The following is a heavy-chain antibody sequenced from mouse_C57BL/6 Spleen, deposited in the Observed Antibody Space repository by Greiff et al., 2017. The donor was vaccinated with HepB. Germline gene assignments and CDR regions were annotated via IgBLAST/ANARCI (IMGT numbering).Heavy chain of an antibody. D-gene: IGHD1-1*01. Sequence: DVMLVESGGGLVKPGGSLKLSCAASGFTFSSYAMSWVRQTPEKRLEWVATISDGGSYTYYPDNVKGRFTISRDNAKNNLYLQMSHLKSEDTAMYYCARGGSSYNYWGQGTTLTVSS. CDR3: ARGGSSYNY. CDR2: ISDGGSYT. CDR1: GFTFSSYA. J-gene: IGHJ2*01. V-gene: IGHV5-4*03.